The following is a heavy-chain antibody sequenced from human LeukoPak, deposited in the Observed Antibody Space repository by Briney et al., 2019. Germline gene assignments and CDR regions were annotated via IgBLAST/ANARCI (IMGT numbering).Heavy chain of an antibody. J-gene: IGHJ3*01. D-gene: IGHD5-12*01. CDR1: GGSISSDNYY. CDR2: IYYSGST. Sequence: SETLSLTCNVSGGSISSDNYYWGWIRQPPGKGLEWIGSIYYSGSTYYNPSLKSRLTISRDTSKNQFSLKLASVTAADTAVYYCARQVATKGEWAFDVWGQGTVVTVSS. V-gene: IGHV4-39*07. CDR3: ARQVATKGEWAFDV.